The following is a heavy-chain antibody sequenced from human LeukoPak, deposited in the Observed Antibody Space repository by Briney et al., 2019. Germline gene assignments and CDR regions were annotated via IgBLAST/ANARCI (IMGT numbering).Heavy chain of an antibody. CDR1: GGSISSSSYY. V-gene: IGHV4-39*01. CDR2: IYYSGST. CDR3: VRHDGAPPDAFDI. Sequence: SETLSLTCTVSGGSISSSSYYWGWIRQPPGKGLEWIGSIYYSGSTYYNPSLKSRVTISVDTSKNQFSLKLSSVTAADTAVYYCVRHDGAPPDAFDIWGQGTMVTVSS. J-gene: IGHJ3*02. D-gene: IGHD4-17*01.